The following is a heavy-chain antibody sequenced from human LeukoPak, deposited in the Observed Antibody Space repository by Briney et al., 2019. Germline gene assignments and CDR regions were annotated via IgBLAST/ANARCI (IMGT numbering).Heavy chain of an antibody. CDR2: ISAYNGNT. J-gene: IGHJ6*03. D-gene: IGHD6-13*01. CDR3: ARSVGKQQLVPRDYYYYYMDV. CDR1: GYSFTNYA. Sequence: GASVKVSCKASGYSFTNYAMNWVRQAPGQGLEWMGWISAYNGNTNYAQKLQGRVTMTTDTSTSTAYMELRSLRSDDTAVYYCARSVGKQQLVPRDYYYYYMDVWGKGTTVTVSS. V-gene: IGHV1-18*01.